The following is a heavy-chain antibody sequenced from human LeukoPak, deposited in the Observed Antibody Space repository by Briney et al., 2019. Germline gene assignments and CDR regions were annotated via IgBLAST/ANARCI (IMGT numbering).Heavy chain of an antibody. J-gene: IGHJ4*02. V-gene: IGHV1-69*05. CDR2: IIPIFGTA. D-gene: IGHD4-17*01. Sequence: SVKVSCKASGGTFSSYAISWVRQAPGQGLEWMGGIIPIFGTANYAQKFQGRVTITRDTSASTAYMELSSLRSEDTAVYYCARNIGDYGIDYWGQGTLVTVSS. CDR3: ARNIGDYGIDY. CDR1: GGTFSSYA.